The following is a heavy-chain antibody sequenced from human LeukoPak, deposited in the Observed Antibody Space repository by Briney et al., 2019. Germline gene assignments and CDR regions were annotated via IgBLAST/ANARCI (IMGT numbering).Heavy chain of an antibody. CDR1: GFTFSSYE. Sequence: GGSLRLSCAASGFTFSSYEMNWVRQAPGKGLEWVSYISSSGSTIYYADSVKGRFTISRDNSKNTLYLQMNSLRAEDTAVYYCAKEGGASRFDYWGQGTLVTVSS. J-gene: IGHJ4*02. V-gene: IGHV3-48*03. CDR3: AKEGGASRFDY. D-gene: IGHD5-12*01. CDR2: ISSSGSTI.